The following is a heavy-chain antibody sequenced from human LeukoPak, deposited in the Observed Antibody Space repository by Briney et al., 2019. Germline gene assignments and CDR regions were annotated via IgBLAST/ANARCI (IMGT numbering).Heavy chain of an antibody. CDR2: IYSGGST. J-gene: IGHJ4*02. D-gene: IGHD6-13*01. CDR3: ARVGSSSWYDLDY. CDR1: GFTVSSNY. Sequence: GGSLRLSCAASGFTVSSNYMSWVRQAPGEGLEWGSVIYSGGSTYYADSVKGRFTISRDNSKNTLYLQMNSLRAEDTAVYYCARVGSSSWYDLDYWGQGTLVTVSS. V-gene: IGHV3-53*01.